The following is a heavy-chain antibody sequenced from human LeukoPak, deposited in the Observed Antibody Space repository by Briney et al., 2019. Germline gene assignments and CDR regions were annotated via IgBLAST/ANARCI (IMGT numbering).Heavy chain of an antibody. J-gene: IGHJ4*02. CDR3: ARAVKPYYDSSGYSGRYFDC. D-gene: IGHD3-22*01. CDR2: IFYNGNT. V-gene: IGHV4-59*01. CDR1: GASFSSYY. Sequence: PSETLSLTCTVSGASFSSYYWSWLRQPPGKGLEWIAYIFYNGNTKYNPSLKSRVTISVDTSKTQFSLKVTSVTAADTAVYYCARAVKPYYDSSGYSGRYFDCWGQGTLVTVSS.